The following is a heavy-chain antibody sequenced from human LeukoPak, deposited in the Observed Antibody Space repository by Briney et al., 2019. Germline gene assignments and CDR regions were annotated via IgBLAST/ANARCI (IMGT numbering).Heavy chain of an antibody. D-gene: IGHD3-16*02. CDR2: ISGSGGST. V-gene: IGHV3-23*01. CDR1: GFTFSSCA. Sequence: GGSLRLSCAASGFTFSSCAISWVRQAPGKGLEWVSAISGSGGSTYYADSVKGRFTISRDNSKNTLYLQMNSLRAEDTAVYYCAKTPYIVHKTPLFDYWGQGTLVTVSS. CDR3: AKTPYIVHKTPLFDY. J-gene: IGHJ4*02.